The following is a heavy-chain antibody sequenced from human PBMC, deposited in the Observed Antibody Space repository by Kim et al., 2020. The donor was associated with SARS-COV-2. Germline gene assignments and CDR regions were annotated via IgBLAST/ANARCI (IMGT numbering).Heavy chain of an antibody. CDR1: GYTFTSYG. V-gene: IGHV1-18*01. CDR2: ISAYNGNT. D-gene: IGHD5-18*01. Sequence: ASVKVSCKASGYTFTSYGISWVRQAPGQGLEWMGWISAYNGNTNYAQKLQGRVTMTTDTSTSTAYMELRSLRSDDTAVYYCARGVDGYSYGTFLYWGQGTLVTVSS. CDR3: ARGVDGYSYGTFLY. J-gene: IGHJ4*02.